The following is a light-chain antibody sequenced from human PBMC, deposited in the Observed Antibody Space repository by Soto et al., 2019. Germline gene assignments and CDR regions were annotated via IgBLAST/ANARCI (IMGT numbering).Light chain of an antibody. CDR2: GAS. CDR3: QHYGSSSLT. J-gene: IGKJ4*01. CDR1: QSVSNSY. Sequence: EVVLTQSPGTLSLSPGERATLFCRASQSVSNSYLAWYQQKPGQAPRLLIYGASTRATGIPDRFSGSGSGTDFTLTISRLEPEDFAVYYCQHYGSSSLTFGGGTKVEIK. V-gene: IGKV3-20*01.